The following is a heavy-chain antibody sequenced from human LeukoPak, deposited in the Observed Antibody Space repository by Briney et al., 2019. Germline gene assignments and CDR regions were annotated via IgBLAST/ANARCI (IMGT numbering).Heavy chain of an antibody. CDR1: GFTVSSNY. J-gene: IGHJ4*02. V-gene: IGHV3-66*01. D-gene: IGHD3-22*01. CDR3: ARDSPPYYDSGGV. CDR2: IYSGGST. Sequence: PGGSLRLSCAASGFTVSSNYMSWVRQAPGKGLEWVSVIYSGGSTYYADSVKGRFTISRDNSKNTLYLQTNSLRAEDTAVYYCARDSPPYYDSGGVWGQGTLVTVSS.